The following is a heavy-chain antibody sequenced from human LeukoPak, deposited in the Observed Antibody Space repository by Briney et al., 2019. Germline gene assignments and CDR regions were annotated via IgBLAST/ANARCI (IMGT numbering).Heavy chain of an antibody. CDR1: GFTFDDYA. D-gene: IGHD4-11*01. Sequence: GGSLRLSCAASGFTFDDYALHWVRQPPGKGLEWVAGINWDSGAKGQADSVGGRFTISRDNAKNSLYLEMNSLRAEDTAFYYCVKEIKVREYSTSGALEIWGQGTMVTVSS. J-gene: IGHJ3*02. CDR3: VKEIKVREYSTSGALEI. CDR2: INWDSGAK. V-gene: IGHV3-9*01.